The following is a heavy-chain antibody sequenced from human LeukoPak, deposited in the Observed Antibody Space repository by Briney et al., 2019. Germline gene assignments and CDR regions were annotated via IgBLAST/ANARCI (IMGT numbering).Heavy chain of an antibody. V-gene: IGHV1-69*04. J-gene: IGHJ6*02. Sequence: SVKVSCKASGGTFSSYAISWVRQAPGQGLEWMGRIIPIFGIANYAQKFQGRVTITADKSTSTAHMELSSLRSEDTAVYYCARGGIAAAGTIEDYYYYGMDVWGQGTTVTVSS. CDR1: GGTFSSYA. CDR2: IIPIFGIA. CDR3: ARGGIAAAGTIEDYYYYGMDV. D-gene: IGHD6-13*01.